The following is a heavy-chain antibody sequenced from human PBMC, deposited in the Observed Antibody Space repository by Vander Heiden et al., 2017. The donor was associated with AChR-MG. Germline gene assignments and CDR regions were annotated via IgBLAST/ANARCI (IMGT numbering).Heavy chain of an antibody. CDR1: AGSISSSGYY. D-gene: IGHD3-22*01. Sequence: QLQLQESGPGLVKPSETLSFTCTVSAGSISSSGYYWGWSRQPPVKGLEWIGSIYYSGSTYYNPSLKSRVTISVDTSKNQFSLKLSSVTAADTAVYYCARRSDYYDSSEYYFDYWGQGTLVTVSS. CDR2: IYYSGST. CDR3: ARRSDYYDSSEYYFDY. J-gene: IGHJ4*02. V-gene: IGHV4-39*01.